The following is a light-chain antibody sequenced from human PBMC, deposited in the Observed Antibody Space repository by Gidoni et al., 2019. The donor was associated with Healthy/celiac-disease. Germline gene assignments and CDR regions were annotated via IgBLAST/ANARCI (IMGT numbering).Light chain of an antibody. CDR1: QSVSSY. CDR3: QQRSNWHPLT. J-gene: IGKJ4*02. V-gene: IGKV3-11*01. Sequence: DIVLTQSPATLSLSPGERPTLSCRASQSVSSYLAWYQQKPGQAPRLLIYDAANRATGIPARFSGSGSGTEFTLTISSLEPEDFAVYYCQQRSNWHPLTFGGGTKVEIK. CDR2: DAA.